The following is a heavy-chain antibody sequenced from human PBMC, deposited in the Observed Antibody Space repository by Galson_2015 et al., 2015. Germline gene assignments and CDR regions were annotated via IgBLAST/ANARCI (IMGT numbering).Heavy chain of an antibody. CDR1: GFTFSSYW. V-gene: IGHV3-74*01. J-gene: IGHJ4*02. CDR3: ARQYSSSSLWVDY. CDR2: INSDGSST. Sequence: SLRLSCAASGFTFSSYWMHWVRQAPGKGLVWVSRINSDGSSTSCADSVKGRFTISRDNAKNTLYLQMNSLRAEDTAVYYCARQYSSSSLWVDYWGQGTLVTVSS. D-gene: IGHD6-6*01.